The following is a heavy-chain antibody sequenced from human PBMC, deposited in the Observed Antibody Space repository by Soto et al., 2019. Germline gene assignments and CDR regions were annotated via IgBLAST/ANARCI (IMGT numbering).Heavy chain of an antibody. CDR3: ARDRGYDAHDYYYNAMDV. J-gene: IGHJ6*02. V-gene: IGHV3-21*01. Sequence: EVQLVESGGGLVKPGGSLRLSCISSGFTFRTYTVNWVRQAPGKGLEWVSGIRGFSPYTFYAESVKGRFTISRDNAKNSLYLQMNSLRAEDTAVYYCARDRGYDAHDYYYNAMDVWGQGTTVTVSS. D-gene: IGHD2-15*01. CDR2: IRGFSPYT. CDR1: GFTFRTYT.